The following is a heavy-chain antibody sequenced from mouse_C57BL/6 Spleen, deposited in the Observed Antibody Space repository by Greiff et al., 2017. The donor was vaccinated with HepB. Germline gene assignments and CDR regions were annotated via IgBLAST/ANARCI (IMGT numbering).Heavy chain of an antibody. CDR2: IWGVGST. V-gene: IGHV2-6*01. J-gene: IGHJ3*01. D-gene: IGHD1-1*01. CDR3: ASGYYGSRFAY. CDR1: GFSLTSYG. Sequence: VKLMESGPGLVAPSQRLSITCTVSGFSLTSYGVDWVRQSPGKGLEWLGVIWGVGSTNYNSALKSRLSISKDNSKSQVFLKMNSLQTDDTAMYYCASGYYGSRFAYWGQGTLVTVSA.